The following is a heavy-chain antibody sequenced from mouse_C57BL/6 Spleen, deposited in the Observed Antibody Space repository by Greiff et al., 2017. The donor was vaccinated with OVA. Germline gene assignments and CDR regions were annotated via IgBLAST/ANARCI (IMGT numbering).Heavy chain of an antibody. CDR3: ARKGYDDYLGHWYFDV. Sequence: QVQLQQPGTELVKPGASVKLSCKASGYTFTSYWMHWVKQRPGQGLEWIGNINPSNGGTNYNEKFKSKATLTVDKSSSTAYMQLSSLTSEDSAVYYCARKGYDDYLGHWYFDVWGTGTTVTVSS. V-gene: IGHV1-53*01. D-gene: IGHD2-3*01. CDR1: GYTFTSYW. CDR2: INPSNGGT. J-gene: IGHJ1*03.